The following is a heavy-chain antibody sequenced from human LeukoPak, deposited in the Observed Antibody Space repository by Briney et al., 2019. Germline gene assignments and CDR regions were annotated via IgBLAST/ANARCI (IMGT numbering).Heavy chain of an antibody. J-gene: IGHJ3*02. CDR1: GFTFSSYS. D-gene: IGHD4-17*01. Sequence: GGSLRLSCAASGFTFSSYSMNWVRQAPGKGLEWVSSISSSSSYIYYADSVKGRFTISRDNAKNSLYLQMNNLRAEDTAVYYCARGVSDYDAFDIWGQGTMVTVSS. V-gene: IGHV3-21*01. CDR3: ARGVSDYDAFDI. CDR2: ISSSSSYI.